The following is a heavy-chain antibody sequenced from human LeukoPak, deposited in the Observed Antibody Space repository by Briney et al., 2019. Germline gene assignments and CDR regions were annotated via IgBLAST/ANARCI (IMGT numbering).Heavy chain of an antibody. D-gene: IGHD3-10*01. CDR1: GFTFGDYA. V-gene: IGHV3-15*01. Sequence: GGSLRLSCTASGFTFGDYAMSWIRQAPGKGLEWIGRIKSKTDGETTNYAEPVRGRFTISRDDSKSAVYLQMNSLKIEDTAVYYCTTDLGTYYHGSQRLIPIDYWGQGTLVTVSS. CDR2: IKSKTDGETT. CDR3: TTDLGTYYHGSQRLIPIDY. J-gene: IGHJ4*02.